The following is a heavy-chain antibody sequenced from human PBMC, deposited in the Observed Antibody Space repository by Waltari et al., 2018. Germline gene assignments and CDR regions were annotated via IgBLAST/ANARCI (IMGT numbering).Heavy chain of an antibody. D-gene: IGHD3-22*01. V-gene: IGHV3-23*04. Sequence: EVQLVESGGGLVQPGGSLRLSCAASGFTFSSYWMSWVRQAPGKGLEWVSAISGSGGSTYDADSVKGRFTISRDNSKNTLYLQMNSLRAEDTAVYYCAEHYDSSGRFDYWGQGTLVTVSS. CDR2: ISGSGGST. CDR1: GFTFSSYW. J-gene: IGHJ4*02. CDR3: AEHYDSSGRFDY.